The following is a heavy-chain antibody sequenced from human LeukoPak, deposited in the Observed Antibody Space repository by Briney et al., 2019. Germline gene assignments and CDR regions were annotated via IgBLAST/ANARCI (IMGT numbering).Heavy chain of an antibody. Sequence: SQTLSLTCTVSGGSISSGSYYWSWIRQPAGKGLEWIGRIYTSGSTNYNPSLKSRVTISVDTSKNQFSLKLSSVTAADTAVYYCARATAPSSSWYIGGYFDLWGRGTLVTVSS. J-gene: IGHJ2*01. CDR2: IYTSGST. D-gene: IGHD6-13*01. CDR1: GGSISSGSYY. CDR3: ARATAPSSSWYIGGYFDL. V-gene: IGHV4-61*02.